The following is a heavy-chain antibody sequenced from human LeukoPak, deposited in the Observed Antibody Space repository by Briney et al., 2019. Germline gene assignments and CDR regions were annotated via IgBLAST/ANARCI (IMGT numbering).Heavy chain of an antibody. D-gene: IGHD3-10*01. Sequence: GGSLRLSCAASGFTVSSNYMSWVRQAPGKGLEGGSVIYSGGSTYYADSVKGRFTISRDNSKNTLYLQMHSLRAEDTAVYYCARGRSMVRGVIEYFDYWGQGTLVTVSS. CDR3: ARGRSMVRGVIEYFDY. CDR1: GFTVSSNY. V-gene: IGHV3-53*01. J-gene: IGHJ4*02. CDR2: IYSGGST.